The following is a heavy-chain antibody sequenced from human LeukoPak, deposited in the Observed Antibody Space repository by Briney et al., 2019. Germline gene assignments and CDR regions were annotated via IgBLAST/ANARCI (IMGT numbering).Heavy chain of an antibody. V-gene: IGHV1-69*01. Sequence: ASVKVSCKASGGTFSSYAISWVRQAPGQGLEWMGGIIPIFGTANYAQKFQGRVTITADESTSTAYMELSSLRSEDTAVYYCARGEDIVVVVAATYASDIWGQGTMVTVSS. CDR2: IIPIFGTA. J-gene: IGHJ3*02. D-gene: IGHD2-15*01. CDR3: ARGEDIVVVVAATYASDI. CDR1: GGTFSSYA.